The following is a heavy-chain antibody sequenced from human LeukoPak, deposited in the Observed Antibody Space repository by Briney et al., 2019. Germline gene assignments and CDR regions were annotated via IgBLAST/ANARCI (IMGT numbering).Heavy chain of an antibody. V-gene: IGHV3-74*01. CDR1: GFTFSSYW. Sequence: AAGSLRLSCAASGFTFSSYWMHWVRQAPGKGLVWVSRINSDGSSTSYADSVKGRFTISTDNAKNTLYLQMNSLRAEDTAVYYCARAGGFLEWLLADYFDYWGQGTLVTVSS. D-gene: IGHD3-3*01. J-gene: IGHJ4*02. CDR2: INSDGSST. CDR3: ARAGGFLEWLLADYFDY.